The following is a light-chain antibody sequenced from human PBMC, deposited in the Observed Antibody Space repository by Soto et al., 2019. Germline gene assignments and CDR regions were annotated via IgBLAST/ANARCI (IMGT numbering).Light chain of an antibody. CDR3: QQYYSYPWA. J-gene: IGKJ1*01. CDR1: QGISSY. Sequence: AIRMTPSPSSLSASTGDRSTLTCRASQGISSYLAWYQQKQGKXHKXXIYAASTLQSGVPSRFSGSGSGTDLTLTISCLQSEDFETYYCQQYYSYPWAFGQGTKVDIK. CDR2: AAS. V-gene: IGKV1-8*01.